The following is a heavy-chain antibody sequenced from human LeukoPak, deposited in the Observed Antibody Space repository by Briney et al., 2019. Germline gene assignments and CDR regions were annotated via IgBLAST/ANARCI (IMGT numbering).Heavy chain of an antibody. CDR3: ARADYYGSGSYYQGPFDY. J-gene: IGHJ4*02. Sequence: PSETLSLTCAVSGGSISSGGYSWSWIRQPPGKGLEWIGYIYHSGSTYYNPSLKSRVTISVDRSKNQFSLKLSSVTAADTAVYYCARADYYGSGSYYQGPFDYWGQGTLVTVSS. CDR2: IYHSGST. V-gene: IGHV4-30-2*01. CDR1: GGSISSGGYS. D-gene: IGHD3-10*01.